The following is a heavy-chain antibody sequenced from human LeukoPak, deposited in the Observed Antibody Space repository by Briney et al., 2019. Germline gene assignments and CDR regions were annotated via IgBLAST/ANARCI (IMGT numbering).Heavy chain of an antibody. Sequence: GASVKVSCKASGYTFTSYGISWVRQAPGQGLEWMGWISAYNGNTNYAQKLQGRVTMTTDTSTSTAYMELRSLRSDDTAVYYCAREVSSGYYYRWAGNDYWGQGTLVTVSS. CDR1: GYTFTSYG. CDR3: AREVSSGYYYRWAGNDY. J-gene: IGHJ4*02. V-gene: IGHV1-18*01. CDR2: ISAYNGNT. D-gene: IGHD3-22*01.